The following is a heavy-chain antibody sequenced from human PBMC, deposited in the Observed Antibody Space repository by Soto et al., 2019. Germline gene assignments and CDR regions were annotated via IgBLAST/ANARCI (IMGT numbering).Heavy chain of an antibody. CDR2: ISAYNGNT. CDR3: ARSIAAAVALDY. CDR1: GYTFSSYG. D-gene: IGHD6-13*01. Sequence: QVQLVQSGAEVKKPGASVKVSCKASGYTFSSYGISWVRQAPGQGLEWMGWISAYNGNTNYAQKLQGRVTMTTDTSTSTDYMEVRSLRSDDTAVYYCARSIAAAVALDYWGQGTLVTVSS. V-gene: IGHV1-18*01. J-gene: IGHJ4*02.